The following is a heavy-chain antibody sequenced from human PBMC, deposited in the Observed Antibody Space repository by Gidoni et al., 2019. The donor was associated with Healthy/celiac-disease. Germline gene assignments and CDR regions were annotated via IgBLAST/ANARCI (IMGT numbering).Heavy chain of an antibody. CDR1: GFTFSSYA. J-gene: IGHJ3*02. Sequence: EVQLVESGGGLVQPGGSLRLSCSAPGFTFSSYAMHWVRQAPGKGLEYVSAISSNGGSTYYADSVKGRFTISRDNSKNTLYLQMSSLRAEDTAVYYCVKVQATVTTRGAFDIWGQGTMVTVSS. CDR3: VKVQATVTTRGAFDI. D-gene: IGHD4-17*01. V-gene: IGHV3-64D*08. CDR2: ISSNGGST.